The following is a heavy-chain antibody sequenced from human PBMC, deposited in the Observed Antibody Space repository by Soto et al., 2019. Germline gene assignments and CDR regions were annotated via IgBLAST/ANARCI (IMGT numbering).Heavy chain of an antibody. V-gene: IGHV1-2*04. D-gene: IGHD4-17*01. CDR1: GYTFTGYY. J-gene: IGHJ4*02. CDR2: INPNSGGT. Sequence: QVQLVQSGAEVKKPGASVKVSCKASGYTFTGYYMHWVRQAPGQGLEWMGWINPNSGGTNYAQKFQGWGPMTRDTSISTAYMELSRLRSDDTAVYYCARAADGDPGGFDYWGQGTLVTVSS. CDR3: ARAADGDPGGFDY.